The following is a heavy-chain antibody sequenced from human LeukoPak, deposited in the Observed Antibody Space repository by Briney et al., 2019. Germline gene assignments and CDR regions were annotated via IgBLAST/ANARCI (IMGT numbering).Heavy chain of an antibody. V-gene: IGHV3-48*02. D-gene: IGHD2/OR15-2a*01. CDR1: GFTFSSYS. CDR3: ARDKAVISYYGMDV. J-gene: IGHJ6*02. Sequence: PGGSLRLSCAVSGFTFSSYSKNWVRQAPGQGLEWVSYISSSSSTRYYADSSKSRLTISRVNATNSLYLQMNSLRDEDTAVYYCARDKAVISYYGMDVWGQGTTVTVSS. CDR2: ISSSSSTR.